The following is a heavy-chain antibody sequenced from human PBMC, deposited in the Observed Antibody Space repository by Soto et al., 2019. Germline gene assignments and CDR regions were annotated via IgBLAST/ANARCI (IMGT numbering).Heavy chain of an antibody. J-gene: IGHJ6*02. CDR2: INDSGST. V-gene: IGHV4-31*03. CDR3: ARGLLTVTTDYYYGMNV. Sequence: SETLSLTCTVSGGSIRSAGHYWSWIRQHPGKGLEWIGYINDSGSTFYNPSLRSRLNISVDTSENQFSLRLTSVTAADTAVYYCARGLLTVTTDYYYGMNVWGQGTTVTVSS. D-gene: IGHD4-17*01. CDR1: GGSIRSAGHY.